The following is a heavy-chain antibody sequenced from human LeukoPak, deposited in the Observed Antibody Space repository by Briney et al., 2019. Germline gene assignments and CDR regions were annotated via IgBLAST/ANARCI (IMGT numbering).Heavy chain of an antibody. CDR2: ISSSSSTI. CDR3: AKNFRGHGYYYYYMDV. CDR1: GFTFSSYS. Sequence: PGGSLRLSCAASGFTFSSYSMNWVRQAPGKGLEWVSYISSSSSTIYYADSVKGRFTISRDNAKNSLYLQMNSLRAEDTAVYYCAKNFRGHGYYYYYMDVWGKGTTVTVSS. J-gene: IGHJ6*03. V-gene: IGHV3-48*01. D-gene: IGHD3-10*01.